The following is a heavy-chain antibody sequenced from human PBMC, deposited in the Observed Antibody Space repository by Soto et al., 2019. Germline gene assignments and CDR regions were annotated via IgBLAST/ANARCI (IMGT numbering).Heavy chain of an antibody. D-gene: IGHD3-3*01. CDR2: INPSGGST. CDR1: GYTFTSYY. CDR3: ARMSQDRWEWLTRDY. V-gene: IGHV1-46*03. Sequence: GASVKVSCKASGYTFTSYYMHWVRQAPGQGLEWMGIINPSGGSTSYAQKFQGRVTMTRDTSTSTVYMELSSLRSEDTAVYYCARMSQDRWEWLTRDYWGQGTLVTVSS. J-gene: IGHJ4*02.